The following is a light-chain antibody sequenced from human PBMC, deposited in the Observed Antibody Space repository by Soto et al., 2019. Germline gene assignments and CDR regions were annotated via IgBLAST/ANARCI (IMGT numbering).Light chain of an antibody. J-gene: IGKJ4*01. Sequence: ETVMTQSPATLSVSPGERAALSCRASQSLSGNLAWYQQKPGQAPRLLIYDASNRATGIPVRFSGSGSGTEFTLTISSLQSEDFAVYYCQQYNNWPLTFGGGTKVEIK. CDR1: QSLSGN. V-gene: IGKV3D-15*01. CDR3: QQYNNWPLT. CDR2: DAS.